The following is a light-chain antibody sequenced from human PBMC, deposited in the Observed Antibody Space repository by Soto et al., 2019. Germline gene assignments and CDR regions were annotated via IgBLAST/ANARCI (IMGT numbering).Light chain of an antibody. V-gene: IGKV3-20*01. CDR2: GAS. CDR3: QQYGSSGT. CDR1: QSLRSS. J-gene: IGKJ1*01. Sequence: EIVLTQSPGTLSLSPGERATLSCRASQSLRSSLAWYQQKPGQAPRLLIYGASTRATGIPARFSGSGSGTEFTLTISRLEPEDFAVYYCQQYGSSGTFGQGTKVDIK.